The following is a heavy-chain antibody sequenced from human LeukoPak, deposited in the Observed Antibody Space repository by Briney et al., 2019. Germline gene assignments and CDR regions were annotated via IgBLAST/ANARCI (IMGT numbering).Heavy chain of an antibody. V-gene: IGHV3-43*02. CDR1: GFTFDDYA. Sequence: GGPLRLSCAASGFTFDDYAMHWVRQAPGKGLEWVSLISGDGGSTYYADSVKGRFTISRDNSKNSLYLQMNSLRTEGTALYYCAKDTHSAVFHWGQGTLVTVSS. J-gene: IGHJ4*02. D-gene: IGHD2-8*01. CDR2: ISGDGGST. CDR3: AKDTHSAVFH.